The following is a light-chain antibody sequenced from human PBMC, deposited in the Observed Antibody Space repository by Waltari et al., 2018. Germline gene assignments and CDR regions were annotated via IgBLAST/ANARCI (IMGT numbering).Light chain of an antibody. V-gene: IGKV3-20*01. CDR3: QQYDSSPPMYI. J-gene: IGKJ2*01. CDR1: QSVSNFY. CDR2: GAS. Sequence: ESVLTQSPGTLYLSPGERATLSCRASQSVSNFYLAWYQQKPGQAPRLLIYGASTRATGVPDRFSGSGSGRDFTLTISRLEPEDFAVYYCQQYDSSPPMYIFGQGTKLEMK.